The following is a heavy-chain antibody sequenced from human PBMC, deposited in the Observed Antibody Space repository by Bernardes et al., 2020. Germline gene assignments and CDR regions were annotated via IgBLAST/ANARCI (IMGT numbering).Heavy chain of an antibody. V-gene: IGHV4-34*12. CDR1: GGSFEGYF. CDR2: VIDTGST. J-gene: IGHJ4*02. CDR3: ATELEEAVLLYEY. D-gene: IGHD2-15*01. Sequence: ETLSLTCGVSGGSFEGYFWSWIRQSPKKGLEFIGEVIDTGSTNYNPSLKRRVTVSADKSKNQFSLKLSSVTAADTAVYYCATELEEAVLLYEYWGQGTLVTVSS.